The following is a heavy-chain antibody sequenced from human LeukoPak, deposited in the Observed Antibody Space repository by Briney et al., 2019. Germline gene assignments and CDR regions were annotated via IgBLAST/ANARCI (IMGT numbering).Heavy chain of an antibody. J-gene: IGHJ4*02. CDR1: SYSLYSGFY. Sequence: SVTLSLNCTVSSYSLYSGFYWGWIRQPPGKGLEWIGTINHSGNTSYSPSLKSRLTISVDTSKNQFSLMLTSVTAADTAVYDCARYQRVSPFDFWGQGTLVTVSS. CDR2: INHSGNT. V-gene: IGHV4-38-2*02. CDR3: ARYQRVSPFDF.